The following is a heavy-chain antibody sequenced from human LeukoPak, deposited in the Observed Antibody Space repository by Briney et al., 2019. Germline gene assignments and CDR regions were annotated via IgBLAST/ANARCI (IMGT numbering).Heavy chain of an antibody. CDR2: IYYSGST. D-gene: IGHD4-17*01. J-gene: IGHJ4*02. CDR3: ARVRPNDYGDPPTVDY. V-gene: IGHV4-31*03. CDR1: GVSISSGGYY. Sequence: SETLSLTCTVSGVSISSGGYYWSWIRQHPGKGLEWIGYIYYSGSTYYNPSLKSRVTISVDTSKNQFSLKLSSVTAADTAVYYCARVRPNDYGDPPTVDYWGQGALVTVSS.